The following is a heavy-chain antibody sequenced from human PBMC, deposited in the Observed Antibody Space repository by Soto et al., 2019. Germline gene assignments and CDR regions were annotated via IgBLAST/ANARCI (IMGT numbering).Heavy chain of an antibody. CDR3: ARANPLRITIFGVVAANYYYYYGMDV. D-gene: IGHD3-3*01. J-gene: IGHJ6*02. V-gene: IGHV1-8*01. Sequence: QVQLVQSGAEVKKPGASVKVSCKASGYTFTSYDINWVRQATGQGLEWMGWMNPNSGNTGYAQKFQGRVTMTRNTSISTAYMELSSLRSEDTAVYYCARANPLRITIFGVVAANYYYYYGMDVWGQGTTVTVSS. CDR2: MNPNSGNT. CDR1: GYTFTSYD.